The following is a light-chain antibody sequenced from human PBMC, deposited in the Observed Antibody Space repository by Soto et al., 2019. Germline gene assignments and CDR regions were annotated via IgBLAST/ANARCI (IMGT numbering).Light chain of an antibody. V-gene: IGKV4-1*01. CDR2: WAS. J-gene: IGKJ5*01. CDR3: QQYHSDPIS. Sequence: VMTQSLDSLAVSLGERATINCKSSQSVLSTSNNKNYLAWFQQKPGQPPKLVIYWASVRASGVPHRFSGRGSGTDFTLTISSLQAEDVAVYYCQQYHSDPISFGQGTRLEI. CDR1: QSVLSTSNNKNY.